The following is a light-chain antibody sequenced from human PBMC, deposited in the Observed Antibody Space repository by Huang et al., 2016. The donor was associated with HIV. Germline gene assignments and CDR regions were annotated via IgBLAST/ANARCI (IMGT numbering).Light chain of an antibody. CDR3: QQYGSSPTA. J-gene: IGKJ1*01. Sequence: EIVLTQSPGTLSPGERATLSCRASQSVSSTYLAWYQQKPGQAPRLLIYGASSRATGIPDSFSGSGSGTDFTLTISRLEPEDFAVYYCQQYGSSPTAFGQGTKVEIK. V-gene: IGKV3-20*01. CDR2: GAS. CDR1: QSVSSTY.